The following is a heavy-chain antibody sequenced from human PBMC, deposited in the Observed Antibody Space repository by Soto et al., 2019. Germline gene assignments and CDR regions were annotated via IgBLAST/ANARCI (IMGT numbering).Heavy chain of an antibody. Sequence: ASVEVSCKASGYTFTSYCISWVLQAPGQGLEWMGWISAYNGNTNYAQKLQGRVTMTTDTSTSTAYMELRSLRSDDTAVYYCARWYYGKNWFDPWGQGTLVTVSS. CDR2: ISAYNGNT. V-gene: IGHV1-18*01. J-gene: IGHJ5*02. D-gene: IGHD3-10*01. CDR3: ARWYYGKNWFDP. CDR1: GYTFTSYC.